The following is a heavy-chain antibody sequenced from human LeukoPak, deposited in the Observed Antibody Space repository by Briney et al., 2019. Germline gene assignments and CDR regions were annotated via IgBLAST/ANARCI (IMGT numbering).Heavy chain of an antibody. J-gene: IGHJ4*02. V-gene: IGHV3-21*01. CDR1: GFTVSSNY. CDR3: ARGSSSWYWN. Sequence: GGSLRLSCAASGFTVSSNYMSWVRQAPGKGLEWVSSISSSSSYIYYADSVKGRFTISRDNAKNSLYLQMNSLRAEDTAVYYCARGSSSWYWNWGQGTLVTVSS. D-gene: IGHD6-13*01. CDR2: ISSSSSYI.